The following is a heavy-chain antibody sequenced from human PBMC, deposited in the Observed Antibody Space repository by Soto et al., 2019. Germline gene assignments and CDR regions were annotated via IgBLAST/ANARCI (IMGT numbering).Heavy chain of an antibody. V-gene: IGHV4-61*01. D-gene: IGHD3-22*01. CDR1: CGSVSSGSYY. J-gene: IGHJ4*02. CDR2: IYYSGST. Sequence: SETVSLTCTFSCGSVSSGSYYWSWIRQPPGKGLEWIGYIYYSGSTNYNPSLKSRVTISVDTSKNQFSLKLSSVTAADTAVYYCATNYDSSGYPVDYWGQGTLVTVSS. CDR3: ATNYDSSGYPVDY.